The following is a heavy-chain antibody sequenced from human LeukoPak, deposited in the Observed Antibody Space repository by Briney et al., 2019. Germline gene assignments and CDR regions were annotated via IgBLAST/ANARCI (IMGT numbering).Heavy chain of an antibody. CDR3: ARGAVGATTTPLYFDY. J-gene: IGHJ4*02. CDR2: INHSGST. V-gene: IGHV4-34*01. D-gene: IGHD1-26*01. Sequence: SSETLSLTCAVYGGSFSGYYWSWIRQPPGKGLEWIGEINHSGSTNYNPSLKSRVTISVDTSKNQFSLKLSFVTAADTAVYYCARGAVGATTTPLYFDYWGQGTLVTVSS. CDR1: GGSFSGYY.